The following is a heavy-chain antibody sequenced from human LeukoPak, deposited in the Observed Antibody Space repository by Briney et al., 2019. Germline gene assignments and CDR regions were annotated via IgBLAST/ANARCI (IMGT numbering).Heavy chain of an antibody. J-gene: IGHJ6*02. V-gene: IGHV1-3*04. Sequence: ASVKVSCKASGYTFNSHTMHWVRQAPGQRLEWMGYINTDNGNTRYSQKFQDRVTITRDTSASTAYMEMSSLRSEDTAVYYCARDRTYYDSSGRDYYGMDVWGQGTTVTVSS. CDR2: INTDNGNT. D-gene: IGHD3-22*01. CDR3: ARDRTYYDSSGRDYYGMDV. CDR1: GYTFNSHT.